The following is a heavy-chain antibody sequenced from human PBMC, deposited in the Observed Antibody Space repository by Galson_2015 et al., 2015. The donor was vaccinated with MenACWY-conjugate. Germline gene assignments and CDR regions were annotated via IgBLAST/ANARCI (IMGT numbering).Heavy chain of an antibody. D-gene: IGHD5-18*01. V-gene: IGHV4-59*08. CDR3: ARIPTWGSSYGYFDY. CDR2: IRDTGSL. CDR1: GGSIRSHL. J-gene: IGHJ4*02. Sequence: LSLTCTVSGGSIRSHLWSWFRQPPGQGLEWIAYIRDTGSLKDNPSLKSRVTMSANKSNNQFSLRLISVTAADTAVYYCARIPTWGSSYGYFDYWGQGSLVAVSS.